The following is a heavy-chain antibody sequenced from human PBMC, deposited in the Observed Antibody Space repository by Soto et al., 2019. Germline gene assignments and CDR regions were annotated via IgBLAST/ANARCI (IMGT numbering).Heavy chain of an antibody. CDR2: VKTKADGETT. Sequence: EVQLVESGGGSVEPGGSLRVSCAGSGFTFANAWVNWVRQGPGKGVEWLGRVKTKADGETTVYAAPAKGRFIISRDDSKNTVYLQMNSLKIEDTGMYYCNIVEYGDNDAFDFWGQGTKVTVS. J-gene: IGHJ3*01. D-gene: IGHD4-17*01. V-gene: IGHV3-15*07. CDR3: NIVEYGDNDAFDF. CDR1: GFTFANAW.